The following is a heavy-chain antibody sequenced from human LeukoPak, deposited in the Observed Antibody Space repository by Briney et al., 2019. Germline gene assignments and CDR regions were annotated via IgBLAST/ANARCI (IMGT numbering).Heavy chain of an antibody. CDR2: ISYDGSNK. J-gene: IGHJ4*02. CDR1: GFTFSNYG. Sequence: PGGSLRLSCAASGFTFSNYGMHWVRQAPGKGLEWVAFISYDGSNKYYADSVKGRFTISRDNSKNTLYLQMNSLRAEDTAVYYCAKDLHPGGNPRNPYDYWGQGTLVTVSS. CDR3: AKDLHPGGNPRNPYDY. V-gene: IGHV3-30*18. D-gene: IGHD4-23*01.